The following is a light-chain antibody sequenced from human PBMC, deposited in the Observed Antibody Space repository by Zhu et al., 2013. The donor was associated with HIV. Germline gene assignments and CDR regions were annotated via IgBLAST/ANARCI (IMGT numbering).Light chain of an antibody. CDR3: YSAADNNWV. Sequence: SYELTQPSSVSVSPGQTARITCSGDVLAKKYARWFQQKPGQAPVLVIYKDSERPSGIPERFSGSTSGTTVTLTIGGAQVEDEADYYCYSAADNNWVFGGGTKLTVL. J-gene: IGLJ3*02. V-gene: IGLV3-27*01. CDR1: VLAKKY. CDR2: KDS.